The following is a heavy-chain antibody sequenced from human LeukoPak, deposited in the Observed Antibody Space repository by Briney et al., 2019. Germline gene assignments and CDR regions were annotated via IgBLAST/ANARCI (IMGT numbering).Heavy chain of an antibody. CDR3: ARDRLDCSSTSCYGADLYYFDY. D-gene: IGHD2-2*01. CDR2: IIPILGIA. Sequence: GASVKVSCKASGGTFSSYAISWVRQAPGQGLEWMGRIIPILGIANYAQKFQGRVTITAGKSTSTAYMELSSLRSEDTAVYYCARDRLDCSSTSCYGADLYYFDYWGQGTLVTVSS. CDR1: GGTFSSYA. V-gene: IGHV1-69*04. J-gene: IGHJ4*02.